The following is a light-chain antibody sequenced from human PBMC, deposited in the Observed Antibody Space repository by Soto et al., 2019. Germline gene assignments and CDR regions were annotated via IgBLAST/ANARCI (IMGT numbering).Light chain of an antibody. J-gene: IGLJ2*01. CDR1: SSDVGGYNY. Sequence: QSALTQPASVSGSTGQSITISCTRTSSDVGGYNYVSWYQQHPGKAPKLMIYEVSNRPSGVSNRFSGSKSGNTASLNISGLQAEDEADYYCSSYRSSSTYVVFGGGTTLTVL. CDR2: EVS. CDR3: SSYRSSSTYVV. V-gene: IGLV2-14*01.